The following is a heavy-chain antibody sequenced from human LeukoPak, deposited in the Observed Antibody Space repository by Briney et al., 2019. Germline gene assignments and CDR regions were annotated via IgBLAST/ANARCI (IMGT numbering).Heavy chain of an antibody. CDR2: IYYSGST. D-gene: IGHD2-2*01. J-gene: IGHJ3*02. V-gene: IGHV4-61*01. CDR1: GCTFSSDSYN. CDR3: ARYCSSTSCSDNAFDI. Sequence: PSETLTLTCTVSGCTFSSDSYNWIWLRPPPGRELEYFGYIYYSGSTYYNPSLKSRVTISADTSKNQFSLKLSSVTAADTALYYCARYCSSTSCSDNAFDIWGQGTMVTVSS.